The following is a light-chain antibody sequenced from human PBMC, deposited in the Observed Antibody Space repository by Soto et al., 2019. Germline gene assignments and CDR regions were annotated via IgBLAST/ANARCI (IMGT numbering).Light chain of an antibody. V-gene: IGKV1-17*01. CDR2: AAS. CDR1: QGIRDA. Sequence: DIQMTQSPSSLSASVGDRVTITCRASQGIRDALGWYQQKPGKAPKRLSYAASSLQSGVPSRFSGSGFGTEFPLTIISLQPEDFATYYCLQHNSYPQTFGQGTKVEIK. CDR3: LQHNSYPQT. J-gene: IGKJ1*01.